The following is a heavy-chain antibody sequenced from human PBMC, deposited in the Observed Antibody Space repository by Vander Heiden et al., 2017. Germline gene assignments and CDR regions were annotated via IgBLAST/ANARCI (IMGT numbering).Heavy chain of an antibody. D-gene: IGHD3-10*01. CDR1: GGSISSGGYY. CDR3: AAGMYYYALGTDY. CDR2: IYYSGST. V-gene: IGHV4-31*01. J-gene: IGHJ4*02. Sequence: QVQLQESGPGLVEPSQTLSLTCTVSGGSISSGGYYWGWIRQHPGKGLEWIGYIYYSGSTYYNPSLKSPVTISVDTSKNQFSLRLSYVTAADTAVYYCAAGMYYYALGTDYWGQGILVTVSS.